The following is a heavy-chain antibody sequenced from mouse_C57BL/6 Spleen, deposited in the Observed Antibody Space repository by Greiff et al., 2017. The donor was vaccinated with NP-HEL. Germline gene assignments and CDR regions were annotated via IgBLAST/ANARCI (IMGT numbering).Heavy chain of an antibody. V-gene: IGHV5-6*01. Sequence: EVQVVESGGDLVKPGGSLKLSCAASGFTFSSYGMSWVRQTPDKRLEWVATISSGGSYTYYPDSVKGRFTISRDNAKNTLYLQMSSLKSEDTAMYYCARHGTGTFYYAMDYWGQGTSVTVSS. CDR1: GFTFSSYG. CDR3: ARHGTGTFYYAMDY. D-gene: IGHD4-1*01. CDR2: ISSGGSYT. J-gene: IGHJ4*01.